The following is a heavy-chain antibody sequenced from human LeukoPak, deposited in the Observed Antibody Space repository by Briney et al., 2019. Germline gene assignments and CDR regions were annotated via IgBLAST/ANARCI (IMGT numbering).Heavy chain of an antibody. Sequence: PSETLSLTCTVSGGSVSSNYWSWIRQPPGKGLQWIGYVHNSGNTNYNPSLKSRVTISVDTSKNQFSLKVSSVTAADTAVYYCARFGGSSSRHLDSWGQGTLVTVSS. CDR2: VHNSGNT. CDR1: GGSVSSNY. V-gene: IGHV4-59*02. J-gene: IGHJ4*02. D-gene: IGHD6-6*01. CDR3: ARFGGSSSRHLDS.